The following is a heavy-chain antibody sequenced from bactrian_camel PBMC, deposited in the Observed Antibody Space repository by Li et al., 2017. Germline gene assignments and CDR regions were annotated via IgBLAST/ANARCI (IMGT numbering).Heavy chain of an antibody. V-gene: IGHV3S25*01. Sequence: QLVESGGGSVQAGGSLLLSCEASEELYMMAWFRQAPGKGFEWVSLISSSGGSTLYADFVKGRFTISKNNAKNTLDLQMNSLKPEDTAMYYCAAARVPDYGGSLVCRGLLWREAEVNYWGQG. CDR1: EELYM. CDR2: ISSSGGST. D-gene: IGHD4*01. CDR3: AAARVPDYGGSLVCRGLLWREAEVNY. J-gene: IGHJ4*01.